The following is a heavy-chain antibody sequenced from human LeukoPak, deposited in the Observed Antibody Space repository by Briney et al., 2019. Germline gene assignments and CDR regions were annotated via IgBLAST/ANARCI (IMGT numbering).Heavy chain of an antibody. CDR2: IIPIFGTA. J-gene: IGHJ3*02. CDR1: GGTFSSYA. D-gene: IGHD2-15*01. CDR3: ARGSLKAFDI. V-gene: IGHV1-69*13. Sequence: RASVKVSCKASGGTFSSYAISWVRQAPGQGLEWMGGIIPIFGTANYAQKFQGRVTITADESTSTAYMELSSLRSEDTAVYYCARGSLKAFDIWGQGTMVTVSS.